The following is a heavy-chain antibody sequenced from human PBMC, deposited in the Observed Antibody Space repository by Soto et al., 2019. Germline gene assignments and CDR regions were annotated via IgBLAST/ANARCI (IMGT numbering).Heavy chain of an antibody. CDR2: ISSSSSYI. Sequence: ESGGGLVKPGGSLRLSCAASGFTFSSYSMNWVRQAPGKGLEWVSSISSSSSYIYYADSVKGRFTISRDNAKNSLYLQMNSLRAEDTAVYYCARDSGGWFGELSPLDYWGQGTLVTVSS. CDR1: GFTFSSYS. J-gene: IGHJ4*02. V-gene: IGHV3-21*01. D-gene: IGHD3-10*01. CDR3: ARDSGGWFGELSPLDY.